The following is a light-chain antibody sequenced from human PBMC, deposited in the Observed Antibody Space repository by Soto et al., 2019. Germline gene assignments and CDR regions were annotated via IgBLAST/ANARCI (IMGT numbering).Light chain of an antibody. J-gene: IGLJ2*01. CDR1: NIGTKS. CDR3: QLWDNTGDRVL. V-gene: IGLV3-21*04. Sequence: SYELTQSPSVSVAPGKTARITCGGNNIGTKSVYWYQQKPGQAPVLVIYSDNDRPSGIHARFSGSNSGHTATLTISRVEAGDEADFYCQLWDNTGDRVLFGGGTTLTVL. CDR2: SDN.